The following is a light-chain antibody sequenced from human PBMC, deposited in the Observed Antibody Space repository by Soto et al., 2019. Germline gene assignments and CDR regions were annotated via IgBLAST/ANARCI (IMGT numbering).Light chain of an antibody. CDR2: SNN. J-gene: IGLJ2*01. V-gene: IGLV1-44*01. Sequence: QSVLTQPPSASGTPGQTVTISCSGSSSNIGSNTVNWYQQLPGTAPKLLIYSNNHRPSGVPDRFSGSKSGTSASLAISGLQSEDEADYDCASWDDSLNGVVFGGGTKLTVL. CDR1: SSNIGSNT. CDR3: ASWDDSLNGVV.